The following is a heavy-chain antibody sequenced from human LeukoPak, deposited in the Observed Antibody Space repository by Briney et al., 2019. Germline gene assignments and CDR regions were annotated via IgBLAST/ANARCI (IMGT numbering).Heavy chain of an antibody. V-gene: IGHV4-39*01. J-gene: IGHJ4*02. CDR2: IYYSGTT. CDR3: ARGLWGLRSHIDY. D-gene: IGHD4-17*01. Sequence: SETLSLTCTVSGGSISSSDYFWGWIRQPPGKGLEWIASIYYSGTTHYNPSLKSRVTMSVDTSKNQFSLKLSSVTAADTAVYYCARGLWGLRSHIDYWGQGTLVTVSS. CDR1: GGSISSSDYF.